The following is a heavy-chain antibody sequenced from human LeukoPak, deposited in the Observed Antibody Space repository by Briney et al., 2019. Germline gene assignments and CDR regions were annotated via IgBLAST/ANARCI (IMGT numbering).Heavy chain of an antibody. V-gene: IGHV4-39*07. CDR1: GGSLSSSSYY. Sequence: SETLSLTCTVSGGSLSSSSYYWGWIRQPPGEGLEWLACIYYSGKTYYNPSLKSRVTISVDTSKNQLSLRLSSVTAADTAVYYCAPGGYSGYGHAFDIWGQGTVVTVSS. D-gene: IGHD5-12*01. CDR2: IYYSGKT. CDR3: APGGYSGYGHAFDI. J-gene: IGHJ3*02.